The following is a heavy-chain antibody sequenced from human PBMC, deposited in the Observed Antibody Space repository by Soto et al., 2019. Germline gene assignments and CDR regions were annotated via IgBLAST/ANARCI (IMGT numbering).Heavy chain of an antibody. V-gene: IGHV1-69*02. Sequence: SVKVSCKASGGTFSSYTISWVRQAPGQGLEWMGRIIPILGIANYAQKFQGRVTITADKSTSTAYMELSSLRSEDTAVYYCARVGCSGGSCYSGAFDIWGQGTMVTVSS. D-gene: IGHD2-15*01. CDR3: ARVGCSGGSCYSGAFDI. J-gene: IGHJ3*02. CDR1: GGTFSSYT. CDR2: IIPILGIA.